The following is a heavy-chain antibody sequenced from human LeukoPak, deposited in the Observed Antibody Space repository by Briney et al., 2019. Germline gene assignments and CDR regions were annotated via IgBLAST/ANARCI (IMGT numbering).Heavy chain of an antibody. Sequence: GGSLRLSCAASGFIFTTYAMTWVRQAPGKGPEWVSTISGSGGRTYYADSLEGRFTISRDNSKNTLYLEMNTLRVEDTAVYYCAIGPPYGGYSDWGQGTLVTVSS. J-gene: IGHJ4*02. CDR2: ISGSGGRT. V-gene: IGHV3-23*01. CDR3: AIGPPYGGYSD. D-gene: IGHD5-12*01. CDR1: GFIFTTYA.